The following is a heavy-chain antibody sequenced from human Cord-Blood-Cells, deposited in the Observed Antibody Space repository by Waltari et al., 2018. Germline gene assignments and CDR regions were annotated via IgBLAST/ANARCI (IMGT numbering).Heavy chain of an antibody. CDR2: IWYDGSNK. CDR3: ARAGCSSTSCYDY. V-gene: IGHV3-33*01. CDR1: GFTFSSYG. D-gene: IGHD2-2*01. Sequence: QVQLVESGGGVVQPGRSLRLSCAASGFTFSSYGMHWVRQAPGKGLKGVEVIWYDGSNKYYADSVKGRFTISRDNSKNTLYLQMNSLRAEDTAVYYCARAGCSSTSCYDYWGQGTLVTVSS. J-gene: IGHJ4*02.